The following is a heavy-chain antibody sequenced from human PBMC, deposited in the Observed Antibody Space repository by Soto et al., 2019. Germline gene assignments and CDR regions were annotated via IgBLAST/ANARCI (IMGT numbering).Heavy chain of an antibody. CDR3: TTRRIVVVKDYYYYYGMDV. V-gene: IGHV3-15*07. CDR2: IKSKTDGGTT. CDR1: GFTFSNAW. J-gene: IGHJ6*02. Sequence: PGGSLRLSCAASGFTFSNAWMNWVRQAPGKGLEWVGRIKSKTDGGTTDYAAPVKGRFTISRDDSKNTLYLQMNSLKTEDTAVYYCTTRRIVVVKDYYYYYGMDVWGQGTTVTVSS. D-gene: IGHD3-22*01.